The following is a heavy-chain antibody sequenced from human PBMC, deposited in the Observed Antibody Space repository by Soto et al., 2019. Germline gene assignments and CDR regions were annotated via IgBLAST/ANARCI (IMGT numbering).Heavy chain of an antibody. J-gene: IGHJ6*02. V-gene: IGHV3-30-3*01. Sequence: QVQLVESGGGVVQPGRSLRLSCAASGFTFSSYAMHWVRQAPGKGLEWVAVISYDGSNKYYADSVKGRFTISRDNSKNTLLLQMNRLRAEDTAVFYCGRDRLRYNWNDFPYYYYGMDVWGQGTTVTVSS. CDR3: GRDRLRYNWNDFPYYYYGMDV. CDR2: ISYDGSNK. D-gene: IGHD1-1*01. CDR1: GFTFSSYA.